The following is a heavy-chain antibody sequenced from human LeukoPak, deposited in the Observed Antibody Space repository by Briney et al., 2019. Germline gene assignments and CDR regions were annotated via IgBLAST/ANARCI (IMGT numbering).Heavy chain of an antibody. D-gene: IGHD2-21*02. CDR1: GFNFSNYD. CDR2: IRYDGSDK. J-gene: IGHJ5*02. V-gene: IGHV3-30*02. Sequence: GGSLRLSCAASGFNFSNYDMHWVRQAPGKGLEWVAFIRYDGSDKYYADSVKGRFTISRDNSKNTLYLQMNSLRTEDTAVYYCAKGDTSWGQGTLVTVAS. CDR3: AKGDTS.